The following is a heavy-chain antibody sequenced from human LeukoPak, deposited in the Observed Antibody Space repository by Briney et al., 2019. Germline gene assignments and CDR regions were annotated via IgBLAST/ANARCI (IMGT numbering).Heavy chain of an antibody. D-gene: IGHD1-1*01. Sequence: GGSLRLSCAASGFIFSNYALAWVRQAPGKGLEWVSSISGSSSYIYYADSVKGRFTISRDNAKKSLFLQMNSLRAEDTAVYYCARDRAGTTLIRHHDYYYMDVWGKGTTVTVSS. J-gene: IGHJ6*03. V-gene: IGHV3-21*01. CDR3: ARDRAGTTLIRHHDYYYMDV. CDR1: GFIFSNYA. CDR2: ISGSSSYI.